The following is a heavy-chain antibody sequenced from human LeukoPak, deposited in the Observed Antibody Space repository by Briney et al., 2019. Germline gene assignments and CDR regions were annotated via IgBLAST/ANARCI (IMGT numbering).Heavy chain of an antibody. V-gene: IGHV3-11*01. CDR3: ARQTVGVTGVGITGVLDS. CDR2: ISSSGTTI. J-gene: IGHJ4*02. D-gene: IGHD1-26*01. CDR1: RFNFIDYY. Sequence: GGSLRPSCAASRFNFIDYYMTWIRQAPGKGLEWVSSISSSGTTIDYADSVKGRFTISRDNRKKLLYLQMNSLRVEDTAVYYCARQTVGVTGVGITGVLDSWGQGALVTVSS.